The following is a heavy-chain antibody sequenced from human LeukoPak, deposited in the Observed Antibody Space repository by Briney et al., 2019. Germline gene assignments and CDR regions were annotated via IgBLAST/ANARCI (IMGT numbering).Heavy chain of an antibody. CDR2: IIPILGIA. V-gene: IGHV1-69*04. CDR3: ARVTGPTSTMVRGVIIPAFDY. CDR1: GGTFSSYA. J-gene: IGHJ4*02. D-gene: IGHD3-10*01. Sequence: SVKVSCKASGGTFSSYAISWVRQAPGQGLEWMGRIIPILGIANYAQKFQGRVTITADKSTSTAYMELSSLRAEDTAVYYCARVTGPTSTMVRGVIIPAFDYWGQGTLVTVSS.